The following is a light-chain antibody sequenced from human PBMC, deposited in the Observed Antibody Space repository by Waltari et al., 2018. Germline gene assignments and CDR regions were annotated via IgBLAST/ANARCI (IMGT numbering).Light chain of an antibody. CDR3: ATWDDSLSGRV. J-gene: IGLJ3*02. CDR1: SSNIGTNT. V-gene: IGLV1-44*01. Sequence: QSVLTQPPSASGTPGQRVTISCSGSSSNIGTNTVTWYQLVPATAPKTVIFANYHRPSGVPDRFSASKSGTSASLVISGLQSEDEADYFCATWDDSLSGRVFGGGTKVTVL. CDR2: ANY.